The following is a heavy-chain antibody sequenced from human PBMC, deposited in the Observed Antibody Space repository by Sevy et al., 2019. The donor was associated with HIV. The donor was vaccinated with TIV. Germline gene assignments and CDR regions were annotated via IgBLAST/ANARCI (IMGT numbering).Heavy chain of an antibody. CDR1: GVTFSSHW. J-gene: IGHJ4*02. Sequence: GGSLRLSCAASGVTFSSHWMHWVRQTPGKGLVWVSRINSDGSSTSYADSVKGRFTISRDNAKNTLYLQMNSLSAEDTAVYFCATGGRPAGFDYWGQGTLVTVSS. CDR2: INSDGSST. V-gene: IGHV3-74*01. D-gene: IGHD2-2*01. CDR3: ATGGRPAGFDY.